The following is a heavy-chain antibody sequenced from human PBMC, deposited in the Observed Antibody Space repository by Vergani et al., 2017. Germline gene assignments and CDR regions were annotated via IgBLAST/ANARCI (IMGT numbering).Heavy chain of an antibody. V-gene: IGHV1-46*01. Sequence: QVQVVQSGAEVKKSGASVKVSCKTSGYTFSNYYMHWVRQAPGQGLEWMGIINPSGGHTNYAQKFQGRVTMTRDTSTSTVYMELSSLRSEDTAVYYCASVERGDCSGGSCPGDYWGQGTLVTVSS. D-gene: IGHD2-15*01. J-gene: IGHJ4*02. CDR2: INPSGGHT. CDR3: ASVERGDCSGGSCPGDY. CDR1: GYTFSNYY.